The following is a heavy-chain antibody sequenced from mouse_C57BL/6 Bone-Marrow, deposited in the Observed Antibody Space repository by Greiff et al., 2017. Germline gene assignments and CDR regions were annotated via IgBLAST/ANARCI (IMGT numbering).Heavy chain of an antibody. Sequence: QVQLQQSGAELARPGASVKLSCKASGYTFTSYGISWVKQRTGQGLEWIGVIYPRSGNTYYNEKFNGKAILTVAKASSTAYMELRSLTSEDSAVDFWARSFITTVVAPYYAMDDWGKGTSVTVSS. V-gene: IGHV1-81*01. CDR1: GYTFTSYG. CDR2: IYPRSGNT. D-gene: IGHD1-1*01. CDR3: ARSFITTVVAPYYAMDD. J-gene: IGHJ4*01.